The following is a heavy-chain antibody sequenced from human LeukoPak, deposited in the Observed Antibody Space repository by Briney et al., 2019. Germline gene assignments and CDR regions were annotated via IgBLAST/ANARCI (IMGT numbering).Heavy chain of an antibody. CDR1: GGTFSSYA. CDR3: ARDSRYSSSDY. D-gene: IGHD6-6*01. V-gene: IGHV1-69*04. CDR2: IITIHGIA. J-gene: IGHJ4*02. Sequence: GSSVKVSCKASGGTFSSYAISWVRQAPGQGLEWMGRIITIHGIANYAQKFQGRVTITADKSTSTAYMELSSLRSEDTAVYYCARDSRYSSSDYWGQGTLVTVSS.